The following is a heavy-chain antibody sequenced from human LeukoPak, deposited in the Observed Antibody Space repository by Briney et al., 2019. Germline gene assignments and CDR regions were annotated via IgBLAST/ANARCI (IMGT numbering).Heavy chain of an antibody. CDR2: IYYSGST. CDR3: ARVTGYRIEDYFDY. CDR1: GGSLSSYY. D-gene: IGHD6-13*01. J-gene: IGHJ4*02. Sequence: SETLSLTCTVSGGSLSSYYWSWIRQPPGKGLEWIGYIYYSGSTNYNPSLKSRVTISVDTSKNQFSLKLSSVTAADTAVYYCARVTGYRIEDYFDYWGQGTLVTVSS. V-gene: IGHV4-59*01.